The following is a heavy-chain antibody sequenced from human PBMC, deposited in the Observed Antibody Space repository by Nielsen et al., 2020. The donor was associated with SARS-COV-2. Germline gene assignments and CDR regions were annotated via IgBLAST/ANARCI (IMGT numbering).Heavy chain of an antibody. D-gene: IGHD3-22*01. CDR1: GGSVSSGSYY. J-gene: IGHJ5*02. Sequence: SETLSLTCTVSGGSVSSGSYYWSWIRQPPRKGLEWIGYIYYSGSTNYNPSLKSRVTISVDTSKNQFSLKLSSVTAADTAVYYCAREKKPAYYYDSSGWGWFDPWGQGTLVTVSS. CDR3: AREKKPAYYYDSSGWGWFDP. V-gene: IGHV4-61*01. CDR2: IYYSGST.